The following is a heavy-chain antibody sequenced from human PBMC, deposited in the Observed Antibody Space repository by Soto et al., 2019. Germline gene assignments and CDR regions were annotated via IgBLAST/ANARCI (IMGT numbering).Heavy chain of an antibody. CDR2: INPSGGST. V-gene: IGHV1-46*01. CDR3: ARRSNYYGVGPFRYFDY. D-gene: IGHD4-4*01. J-gene: IGHJ4*02. CDR1: GYTFTSYY. Sequence: QVQLLQSGAEVKKPGASVKVSCKASGYTFTSYYMHWVRQAPGQGLEWMGIINPSGGSTSYAQKFQGRDTMTMDTSTSTVYMELRSLGSEDTAVYYWARRSNYYGVGPFRYFDYWGQGTLVTVSS.